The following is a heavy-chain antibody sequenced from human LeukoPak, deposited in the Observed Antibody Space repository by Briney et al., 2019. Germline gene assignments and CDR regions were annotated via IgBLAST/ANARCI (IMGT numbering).Heavy chain of an antibody. J-gene: IGHJ5*02. Sequence: HPGGSLRLSCAASGFRFSDFTMTWVRQAPEKGPEWVSAIGGRGGSTYYADSLGGRFTISRDNSKDMVYLQMNSLKVEDTATYFCGKEGGAWGQGTKVTVSS. CDR1: GFRFSDFT. CDR3: GKEGGA. V-gene: IGHV3-23*01. CDR2: IGGRGGST. D-gene: IGHD3-16*01.